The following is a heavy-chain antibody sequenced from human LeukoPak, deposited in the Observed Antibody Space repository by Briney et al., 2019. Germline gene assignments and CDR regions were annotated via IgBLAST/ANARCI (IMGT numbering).Heavy chain of an antibody. Sequence: SETLSLTCAVYGGSFSGYYWSWIRQPPGKGLEWIGSIYYSGSTYYNPSLKSRVTISVDTSKNQFSLKLSSVTAADTAVYYCARQFLVGPTFHAFDLWGQGTRVTVSS. D-gene: IGHD1-26*01. V-gene: IGHV4-34*01. CDR2: IYYSGST. CDR3: ARQFLVGPTFHAFDL. J-gene: IGHJ3*01. CDR1: GGSFSGYY.